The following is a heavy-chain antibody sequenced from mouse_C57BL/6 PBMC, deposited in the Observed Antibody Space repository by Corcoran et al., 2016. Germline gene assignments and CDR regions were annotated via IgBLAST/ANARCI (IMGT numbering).Heavy chain of an antibody. CDR1: GYTFTDNY. V-gene: IGHV1-19*01. CDR2: INPYNGGT. D-gene: IGHD1-1*01. CDR3: ARKNSSSWFAY. J-gene: IGHJ3*01. Sequence: EVQLKQSGPVLVKPKASVKMSCKASGYTFTDNYMNWVKHSHGKSLDGSVVINPYNGGTSYNQKFKGKATLTVDKSYSTAYMELNSLTSGDSSVYYCARKNSSSWFAYWGQGTLVSVSA.